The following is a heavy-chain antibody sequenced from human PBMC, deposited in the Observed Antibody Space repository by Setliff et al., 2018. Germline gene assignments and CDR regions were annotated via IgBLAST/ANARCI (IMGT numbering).Heavy chain of an antibody. J-gene: IGHJ4*02. CDR2: TTGSGGGT. V-gene: IGHV3-23*01. CDR1: RFTFSVYV. D-gene: IGHD3-9*01. CDR3: AKELSLAYGND. Sequence: LGGSLRLSCTASRFTFSVYVMAWVRQAPGKGLEWVSSTTGSGGGTYYADSVKGRFIVSRDNSKNTLYLQMNSLRVDDTAIYYCAKELSLAYGNDWGLGTLVTVSS.